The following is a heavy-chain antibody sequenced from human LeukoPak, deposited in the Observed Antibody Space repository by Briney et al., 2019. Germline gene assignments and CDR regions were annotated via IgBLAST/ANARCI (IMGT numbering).Heavy chain of an antibody. CDR3: AKDLSITMIVVVITKGPFDY. J-gene: IGHJ4*02. V-gene: IGHV3-23*01. Sequence: GGSLRLSCAASGFTFSCYAMSWVRQAPGKGLEWVSAISGSGGSTYYADSVKGRFTISRDNSKNTLYLQMNSLRAEDTAVYYCAKDLSITMIVVVITKGPFDYWGQGTLVTVSS. CDR2: ISGSGGST. CDR1: GFTFSCYA. D-gene: IGHD3-22*01.